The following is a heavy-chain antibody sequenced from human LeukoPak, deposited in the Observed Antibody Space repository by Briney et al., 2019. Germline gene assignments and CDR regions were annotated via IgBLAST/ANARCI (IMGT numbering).Heavy chain of an antibody. Sequence: GGSLRLSCAASGFTFMSYAMNWVRQAPGKGSEWVSAISGIGDNTFYPDSVKGRFTISRDNSKNTLYLQMNSLRAEDTAVYYCAKDAIRTLGIAVAGTTLYFDYWGQGTLVTVSS. V-gene: IGHV3-23*01. D-gene: IGHD6-19*01. CDR2: ISGIGDNT. CDR1: GFTFMSYA. CDR3: AKDAIRTLGIAVAGTTLYFDY. J-gene: IGHJ4*02.